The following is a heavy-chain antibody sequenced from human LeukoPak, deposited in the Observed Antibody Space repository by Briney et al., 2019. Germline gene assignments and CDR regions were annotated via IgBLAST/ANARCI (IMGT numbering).Heavy chain of an antibody. D-gene: IGHD3-3*01. Sequence: GGSLRLSCAASGFTFSNYAMSWVRQAPGKGLEWVSAISGSGGSTYYADSVKGRFTISRDNSKNTLYLQMNSLRAEDTAVYYCAKVLAYDFWSGPYFDYWGQGTLVTVSS. V-gene: IGHV3-23*01. J-gene: IGHJ4*02. CDR1: GFTFSNYA. CDR3: AKVLAYDFWSGPYFDY. CDR2: ISGSGGST.